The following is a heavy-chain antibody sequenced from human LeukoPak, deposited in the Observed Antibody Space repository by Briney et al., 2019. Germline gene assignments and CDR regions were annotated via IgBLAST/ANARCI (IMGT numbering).Heavy chain of an antibody. D-gene: IGHD3-22*01. V-gene: IGHV3-21*01. CDR3: AREGEPYYYDSSGYCYY. Sequence: GGSLRLSCAASGFTFSSYSMNWVRQAPGKGLEWVSSISSSSSYIYYADSVKGRFTISRDNAKNSLYLQMNSLRAEDTVVYYCAREGEPYYYDSSGYCYYWGQGTLVTVSS. CDR2: ISSSSSYI. J-gene: IGHJ4*02. CDR1: GFTFSSYS.